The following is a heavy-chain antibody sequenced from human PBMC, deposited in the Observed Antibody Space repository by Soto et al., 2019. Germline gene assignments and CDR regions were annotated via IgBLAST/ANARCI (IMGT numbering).Heavy chain of an antibody. CDR2: INRDGSKK. D-gene: IGHD6-13*01. CDR1: GFTLSAYW. Sequence: EVHLEESGGDLVQPGGSLRLSCAASGFTLSAYWMTWVRQAPGKGLEWVANINRDGSKKSYLDSVRGRFTISRDNVGNSLYLQMDSLRADDTALYYCARDVSPGSSSLYLDAFDIWGQGTMVIVSS. CDR3: ARDVSPGSSSLYLDAFDI. J-gene: IGHJ3*02. V-gene: IGHV3-7*05.